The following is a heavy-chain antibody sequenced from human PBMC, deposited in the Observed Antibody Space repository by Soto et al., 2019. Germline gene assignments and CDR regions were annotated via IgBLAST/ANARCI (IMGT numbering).Heavy chain of an antibody. CDR3: ARGLAHLPVIAFDI. V-gene: IGHV2-5*01. J-gene: IGHJ3*02. Sequence: QITLKGSGPTLVKPTQTLTLTCTLSGISLSTSGVGLGWIRQTPGKALEWLALVYWNDDKHYSPSLKSRLTITKDTSKNQAILTMTNMAPVDTATYYCARGLAHLPVIAFDIWGQGTVVTVSS. CDR1: GISLSTSGVG. CDR2: VYWNDDK. D-gene: IGHD1-26*01.